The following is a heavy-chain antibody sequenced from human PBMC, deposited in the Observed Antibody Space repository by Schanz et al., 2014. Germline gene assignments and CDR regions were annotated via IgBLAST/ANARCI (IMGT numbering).Heavy chain of an antibody. CDR2: ISDSGTYT. V-gene: IGHV3-11*06. J-gene: IGHJ4*02. CDR3: ARDHTTESYYSAGPPIDY. CDR1: GFVFGDYY. Sequence: QVQAVQSGGGLDKPGGSLRLSCAASGFVFGDYYMTWIRQAPGKGLEWLSYISDSGTYTNYADSVKGRFTISRDNAKSSLYLQMNSLRAEDTAVYYCARDHTTESYYSAGPPIDYWGQGTLLTVSS. D-gene: IGHD1-26*01.